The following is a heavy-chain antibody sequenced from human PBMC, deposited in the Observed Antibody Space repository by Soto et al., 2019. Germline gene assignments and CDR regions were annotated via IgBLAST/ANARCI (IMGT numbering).Heavy chain of an antibody. V-gene: IGHV1-69*13. Sequence: ASVKVSCKASGGTFSSYAISWVRQAPGQGLEWMGGIIPIFGTANYAQKFQGRVTITADESTSTAYMELSSLRSEDTAVYYCARVKDSSSYNWFDPWGQGTLVTVSS. D-gene: IGHD6-6*01. CDR3: ARVKDSSSYNWFDP. CDR2: IIPIFGTA. CDR1: GGTFSSYA. J-gene: IGHJ5*02.